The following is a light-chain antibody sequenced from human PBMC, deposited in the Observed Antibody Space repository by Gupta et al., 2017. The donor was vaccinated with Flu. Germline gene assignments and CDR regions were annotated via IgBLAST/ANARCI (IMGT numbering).Light chain of an antibody. CDR3: VQGKQFPYT. J-gene: IGKJ2*01. Sequence: EIVMTQTPLSSPVTLGQPASISCRSSQSLLHSDGNTYLNWLQQRPGQPPRLLIYQTSIRFSGVPDRFSGGGAGTDFTLKISRVEAEDVGVYYCVQGKQFPYTFGQGTKLEIK. V-gene: IGKV2-24*01. CDR1: QSLLHSDGNTY. CDR2: QTS.